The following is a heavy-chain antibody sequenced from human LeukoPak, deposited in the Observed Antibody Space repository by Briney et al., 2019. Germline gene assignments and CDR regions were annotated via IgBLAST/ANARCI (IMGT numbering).Heavy chain of an antibody. CDR1: GDSISNYY. CDR3: ASGDYYYDSSGHAFDI. J-gene: IGHJ3*02. V-gene: IGHV4-59*01. D-gene: IGHD3-22*01. CDR2: IYYSGST. Sequence: SETLSLTCTVSGDSISNYYWSWIRQPPGKGLEWIGYIYYSGSTNYNPSLKSRVTISVDTSKNQFSLKLSSVTAADAAVYYCASGDYYYDSSGHAFDIWGQGTMVTVSS.